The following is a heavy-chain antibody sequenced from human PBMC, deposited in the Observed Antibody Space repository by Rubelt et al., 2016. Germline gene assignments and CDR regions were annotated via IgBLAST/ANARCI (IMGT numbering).Heavy chain of an antibody. CDR1: GFIFNNFA. CDR2: IIGGGGTA. D-gene: IGHD5-24*01. CDR3: AKNREVKDGYKYFDA. Sequence: EVQLLVSGGDLVQPGGSLTLSCAASGFIFNNFAMSWVRQPPGKGLEWVSSIIGGGGTANSADSVKGRFTISRDNSKNTLILQMNSRRAEETAIYDGAKNREVKDGYKYFDAWGQGTLVTVS. J-gene: IGHJ5*02. V-gene: IGHV3-23*01.